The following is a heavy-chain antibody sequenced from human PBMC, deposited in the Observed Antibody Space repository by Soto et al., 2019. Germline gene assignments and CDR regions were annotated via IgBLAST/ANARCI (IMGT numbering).Heavy chain of an antibody. CDR2: INAGNGNT. D-gene: IGHD3-3*01. CDR1: GYTFTSYA. Sequence: ASVKVSCKASGYTFTSYAMHWVRQAPGQRLEWMGWINAGNGNTKYSQKFQGRVTITRDTSASTAYMELSSLRSEDTAVYYCARDQSTLRFLEWLSLGVWGQGTTVPVSS. CDR3: ARDQSTLRFLEWLSLGV. V-gene: IGHV1-3*01. J-gene: IGHJ6*02.